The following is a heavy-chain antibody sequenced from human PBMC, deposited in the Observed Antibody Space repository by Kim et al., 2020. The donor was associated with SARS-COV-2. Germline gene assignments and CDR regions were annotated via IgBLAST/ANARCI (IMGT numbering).Heavy chain of an antibody. Sequence: GGSLRLSCAASGFTFSSYGMHWVRQAPGKGLEWVAVISYDGSNKYYADSVKGRFTISRDNSKNTLYLQMNSLRAEDTAVYYCAKGAYSGRYAPSDFDYWGQGTLVTVSS. J-gene: IGHJ4*02. CDR3: AKGAYSGRYAPSDFDY. CDR1: GFTFSSYG. CDR2: ISYDGSNK. V-gene: IGHV3-30*18. D-gene: IGHD1-26*01.